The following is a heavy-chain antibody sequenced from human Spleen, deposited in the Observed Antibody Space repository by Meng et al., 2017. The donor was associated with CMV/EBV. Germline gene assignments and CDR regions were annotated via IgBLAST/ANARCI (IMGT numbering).Heavy chain of an antibody. CDR3: ARDLGGWDAEYFQQ. D-gene: IGHD6-19*01. J-gene: IGHJ1*01. CDR2: ISYDGSNK. Sequence: GGSLRLSCAASGFTFDSYAMHWVRQAPGKGLEWVAVISYDGSNKYYADSVKGRFTISRDNSKNTLYLQMNSLRAEDTAVYYCARDLGGWDAEYFQQWGQGTLVTVSS. CDR1: GFTFDSYA. V-gene: IGHV3-30-3*01.